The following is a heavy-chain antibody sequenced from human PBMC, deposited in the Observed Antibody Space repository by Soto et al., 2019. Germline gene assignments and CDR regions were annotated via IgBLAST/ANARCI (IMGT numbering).Heavy chain of an antibody. D-gene: IGHD3-3*01. V-gene: IGHV3-30*18. Sequence: PGGSLRLSCAASGFTFSSYGMHWVRQAPGKGLEWVAVISYDGSNKYYADSVKGRFTISRDNSKNTLYLQMNSLRAEDTAVYYCAKDLFGCISTSCYSGYDFWSGYFQGNYYYYGMDVWGQGTKVTVSS. CDR1: GFTFSSYG. CDR2: ISYDGSNK. J-gene: IGHJ6*02. CDR3: AKDLFGCISTSCYSGYDFWSGYFQGNYYYYGMDV.